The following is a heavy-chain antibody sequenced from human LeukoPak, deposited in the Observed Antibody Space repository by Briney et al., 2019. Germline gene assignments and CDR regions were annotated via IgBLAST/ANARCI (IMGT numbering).Heavy chain of an antibody. CDR3: ARERVGNVPPYYFDY. V-gene: IGHV3-11*04. D-gene: IGHD1-26*01. J-gene: IGHJ4*02. Sequence: KSGGSLRLSCAGSGFTFSDYYMTWMRQAPGKGLEWVSYISSSGSTIYYADSVKGRFTISRDNAKNSLYLQMNSLRAEDTAVYYCARERVGNVPPYYFDYWGQGTLVTVSS. CDR1: GFTFSDYY. CDR2: ISSSGSTI.